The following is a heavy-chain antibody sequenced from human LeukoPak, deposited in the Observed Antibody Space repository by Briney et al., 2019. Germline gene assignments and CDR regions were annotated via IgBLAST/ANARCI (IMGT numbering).Heavy chain of an antibody. Sequence: PGRSLRLSCSASGFTFGDYAMSWVRQAPGKGLEWVGFIRSKADGGTTEYAASVKGRFTVSRDDSKTIAYLQMTSLKTEDTALYYCPRAEGGGGNSLLIDYWGQGTLVTVSS. CDR3: PRAEGGGGNSLLIDY. CDR2: IRSKADGGTT. D-gene: IGHD4-23*01. CDR1: GFTFGDYA. V-gene: IGHV3-49*04. J-gene: IGHJ4*02.